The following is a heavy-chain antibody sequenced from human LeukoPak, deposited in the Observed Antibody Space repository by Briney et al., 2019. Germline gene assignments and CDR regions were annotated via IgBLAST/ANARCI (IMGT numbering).Heavy chain of an antibody. D-gene: IGHD1-26*01. Sequence: ASVKVSCKTSGYTLSDYYLHWVRQAPGQGLEWMGWINPSSGGTKYVQKFQGRVTMTRDTSISTGYMELSRLRSDDTAAYYCARPIRGSYVEDAFDMWGQGTMVTVSA. CDR2: INPSSGGT. V-gene: IGHV1-2*02. CDR3: ARPIRGSYVEDAFDM. CDR1: GYTLSDYY. J-gene: IGHJ3*02.